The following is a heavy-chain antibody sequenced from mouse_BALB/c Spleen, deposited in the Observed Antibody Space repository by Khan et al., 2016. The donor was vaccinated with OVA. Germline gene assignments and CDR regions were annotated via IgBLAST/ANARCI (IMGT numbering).Heavy chain of an antibody. CDR2: MIYSGNT. D-gene: IGHD2-12*01. J-gene: IGHJ3*01. Sequence: VQLKESGPSLVKPSQTLSLTCSVTGDSITSGYWSWIRKFPGNKLEYMGYMIYSGNTYYNPSLKSRISITRHTSNNQYYLQLNSVTTEDTATYXCARSTYRYAFAYWGQGTLVTVSA. CDR3: ARSTYRYAFAY. CDR1: GDSITSGY. V-gene: IGHV3-8*02.